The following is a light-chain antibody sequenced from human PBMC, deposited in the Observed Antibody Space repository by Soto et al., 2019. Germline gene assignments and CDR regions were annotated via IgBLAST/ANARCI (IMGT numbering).Light chain of an antibody. CDR1: NIGSES. CDR2: DDS. Sequence: SYELTQPPSVSVAPGQTARITCGGNNIGSESVHWYQQRPGQAPVLVVYDDSDRPSGIPERFSGSKSGNTASLTISGLQAEDEADYYCSSYTSSSTRVFGGGTKLTVL. CDR3: SSYTSSSTRV. V-gene: IGLV3-21*02. J-gene: IGLJ2*01.